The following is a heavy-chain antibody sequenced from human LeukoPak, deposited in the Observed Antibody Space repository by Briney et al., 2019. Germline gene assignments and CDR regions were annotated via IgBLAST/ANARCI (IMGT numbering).Heavy chain of an antibody. V-gene: IGHV3-30*02. Sequence: PGGSLRLSCAASGFTFSSYGMHWVRQAPGKGLEWVAFIRYDGSNKYYADSVKGRFTISRDNSKNTLYLQMNSLRAEDTAVYYCAKDPGSNYYDSSGLFDYWGQGTLVTVSS. CDR2: IRYDGSNK. J-gene: IGHJ4*02. CDR1: GFTFSSYG. CDR3: AKDPGSNYYDSSGLFDY. D-gene: IGHD3-22*01.